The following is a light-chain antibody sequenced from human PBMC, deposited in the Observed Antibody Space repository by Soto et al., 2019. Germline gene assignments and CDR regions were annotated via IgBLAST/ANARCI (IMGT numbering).Light chain of an antibody. Sequence: DIMLTQSPSSLSASVGDRVTITCLASQSISSYLNWYQQKPGKAPKLLIYAAPSLQSGVPSRFSGSGSGTDFTLTISSLQPEDFATYYCQQSYSTPITFGQGTRLEIK. V-gene: IGKV1-39*01. CDR3: QQSYSTPIT. CDR1: QSISSY. CDR2: AAP. J-gene: IGKJ5*01.